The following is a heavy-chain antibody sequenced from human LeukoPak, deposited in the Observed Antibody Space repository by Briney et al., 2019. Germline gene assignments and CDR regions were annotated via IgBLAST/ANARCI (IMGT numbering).Heavy chain of an antibody. D-gene: IGHD2-2*01. CDR1: GGSISSYY. CDR3: ARGVHQRGMDV. J-gene: IGHJ6*02. CDR2: IYYSGST. V-gene: IGHV4-59*01. Sequence: SETLSLTCTVSGGSISSYYWSWIRQPPGKGLEWIGYIYYSGSTNYNPSLKSRVTISVDTSKNQFSLKLSSVTAADTAVYYCARGVHQRGMDVWGQGTTVTVSS.